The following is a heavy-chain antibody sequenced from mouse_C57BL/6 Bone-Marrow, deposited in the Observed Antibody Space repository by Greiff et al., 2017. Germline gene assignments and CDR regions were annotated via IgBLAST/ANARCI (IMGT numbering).Heavy chain of an antibody. J-gene: IGHJ2*01. CDR2: INPNYGTT. D-gene: IGHD2-4*01. CDR3: AIWDYDCLDD. Sequence: VQLQQSGPELVKPGASVKISCKASGYSFTDYNMNWVKQSNGKSLEWIGVINPNYGTTSYNQKFKGKATLTVDQSSSTAYMQRNSLTSEDAAVYCWAIWDYDCLDDWGQGTTRTVSS. V-gene: IGHV1-39*01. CDR1: GYSFTDYN.